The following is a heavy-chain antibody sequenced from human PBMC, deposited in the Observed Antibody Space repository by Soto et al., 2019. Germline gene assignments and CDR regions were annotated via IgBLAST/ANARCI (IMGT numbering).Heavy chain of an antibody. CDR1: GGSLRNSV. J-gene: IGHJ4*02. CDR2: VIPILGTA. Sequence: QVQLVQSGAEVKKPGSSVKVSCTASGGSLRNSVISWVRQAPAQRLEWMGGVIPILGTANYAQKFQGRVTMTADEATSTAYMDLSILSPDDTAVYDCARLGHPGHWGPGTLVIVSS. CDR3: ARLGHPGH. V-gene: IGHV1-69*01.